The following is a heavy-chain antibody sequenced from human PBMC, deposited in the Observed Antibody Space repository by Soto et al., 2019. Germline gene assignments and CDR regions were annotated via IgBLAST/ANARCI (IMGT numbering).Heavy chain of an antibody. CDR1: GGSISSGGYS. CDR3: ARVKYYYGSASNKKRNWFDP. V-gene: IGHV4-30-2*01. CDR2: IYHSGST. D-gene: IGHD3-10*01. Sequence: SETLSLTCAVSGGSISSGGYSWSWIRQPPGKGLEWIGYIYHSGSTYYNPSLKSRVTISVDRSKNQFSLKLSSVTAAATAVYYCARVKYYYGSASNKKRNWFDPWGQGTLVTVSS. J-gene: IGHJ5*02.